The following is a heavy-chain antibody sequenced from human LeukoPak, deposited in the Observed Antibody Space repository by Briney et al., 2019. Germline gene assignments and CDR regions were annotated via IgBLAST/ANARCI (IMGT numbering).Heavy chain of an antibody. V-gene: IGHV3-30*04. CDR2: ISYDGSNK. CDR3: ARGISDRAAGTYY. Sequence: GGSLRLSCAASGFTFSSYAMHWVRQAPGKGLEWVAVISYDGSNKYYADSVKGRFTISRDNSKNTLYLQMNSLRAEDTAVYYCARGISDRAAGTYYWGQGTLVTVSS. D-gene: IGHD6-13*01. J-gene: IGHJ4*02. CDR1: GFTFSSYA.